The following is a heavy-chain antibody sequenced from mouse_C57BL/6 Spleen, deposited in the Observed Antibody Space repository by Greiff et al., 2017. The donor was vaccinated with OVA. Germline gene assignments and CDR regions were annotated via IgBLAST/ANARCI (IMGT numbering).Heavy chain of an antibody. CDR3: ARCDPNWDGYFDV. V-gene: IGHV14-3*01. Sequence: EVKLMESVAELVRPGASVKLSCTASGFNIKNTYMHWVKQRPEQGLEWIGRIDPANGNTNYAPKFQGKATITADTSSNTAYLQLSSLTSEDTAIYYCARCDPNWDGYFDVWGTGTTVTVSS. D-gene: IGHD4-1*01. J-gene: IGHJ1*03. CDR1: GFNIKNTY. CDR2: IDPANGNT.